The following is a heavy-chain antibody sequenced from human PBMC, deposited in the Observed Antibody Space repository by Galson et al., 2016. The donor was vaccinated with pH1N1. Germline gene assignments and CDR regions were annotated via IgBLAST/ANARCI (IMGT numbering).Heavy chain of an antibody. CDR1: GLTFSGYW. CDR2: INQGGSER. CDR3: ARVRYHYGMDV. J-gene: IGHJ6*02. V-gene: IGHV3-7*01. Sequence: LRLSCAGSGLTFSGYWMNWVRQAPGKGLEWVANINQGGSERHYVDSVKGRFTISRDNAKNSMYLQMNSLRAEDTAVYFWARVRYHYGMDVWGQGTTVTVSS.